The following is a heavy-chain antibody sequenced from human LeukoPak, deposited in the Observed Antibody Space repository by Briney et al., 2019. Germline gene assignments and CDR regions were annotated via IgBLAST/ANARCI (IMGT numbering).Heavy chain of an antibody. D-gene: IGHD3-22*01. Sequence: KPSETLSLTCTVSGGSITSSSYCWGWIRQPPGKGLEWIGNIYYSGSTYYSPSLKSRVTISVDTSKNQFSLKLSSVTAADTAVYYCARARYDSSGYYGEDWGQGTLVTVSS. V-gene: IGHV4-39*01. CDR2: IYYSGST. CDR3: ARARYDSSGYYGED. J-gene: IGHJ4*02. CDR1: GGSITSSSYC.